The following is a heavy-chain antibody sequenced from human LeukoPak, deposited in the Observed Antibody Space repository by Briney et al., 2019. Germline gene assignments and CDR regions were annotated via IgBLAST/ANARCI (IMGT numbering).Heavy chain of an antibody. CDR2: INHSGST. D-gene: IGHD3-10*01. Sequence: SETLSLTCAVYGGSFSGYYWSWIRQPPGKGLEWIGEINHSGSTNYNPSLKSRVTISVDTSKNQFSLKLSSVTAADTAVYYCARKPLMVRGASSIDLWGRGTLVTVSS. CDR1: GGSFSGYY. CDR3: ARKPLMVRGASSIDL. J-gene: IGHJ2*01. V-gene: IGHV4-34*01.